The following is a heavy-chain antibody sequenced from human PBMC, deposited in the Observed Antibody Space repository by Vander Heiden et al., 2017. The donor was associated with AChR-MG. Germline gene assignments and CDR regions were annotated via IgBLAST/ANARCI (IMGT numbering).Heavy chain of an antibody. CDR3: ARELTGSFYFDF. J-gene: IGHJ4*02. V-gene: IGHV1-46*03. CDR2: INPSLDRT. CDR1: GFTFTNYH. D-gene: IGHD1-26*01. Sequence: HVQLVESGAEVKKPGSSLKVSCKPSGFTFTNYHLPWVRQAPGQGLEWVGTINPSLDRTHYAQKFQGRVRMTRDTSTKTVYMDMTSLRPEDTAVYFCARELTGSFYFDFWGQGSRVTVSS.